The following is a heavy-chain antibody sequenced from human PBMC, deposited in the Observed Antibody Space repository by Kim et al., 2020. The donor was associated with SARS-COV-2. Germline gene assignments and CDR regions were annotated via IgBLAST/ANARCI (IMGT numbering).Heavy chain of an antibody. Sequence: SETLSLTCTVSGGSISSGGYYWSWIRQHPGKGLEWIGYIYYSGSTYYNPSLKSRVTISVDTSKNQFSLKLSSVTAADTAVYYCARAGYDFWSGYYDYYYGMDVWGQGTTVTVSS. CDR1: GGSISSGGYY. J-gene: IGHJ6*02. D-gene: IGHD3-3*01. CDR2: IYYSGST. CDR3: ARAGYDFWSGYYDYYYGMDV. V-gene: IGHV4-31*03.